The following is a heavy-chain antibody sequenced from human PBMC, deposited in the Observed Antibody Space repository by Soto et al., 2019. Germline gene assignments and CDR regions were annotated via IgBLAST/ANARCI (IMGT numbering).Heavy chain of an antibody. CDR3: XXXXXXXSYXXGLGY. D-gene: IGHD5-18*01. Sequence: EVQLVESGGGLVKPGGSLRLSCAASGFTFSSYSMNWVRQAPGKGLEWVSSISSSSSYIYYADSVKGRFTISRDNAKNSLYLQMNSLRXXXXXXXXXXXXXXXXSYXXGLGYWGQGTLVT. CDR2: ISSSSSYI. CDR1: GFTFSSYS. V-gene: IGHV3-21*01. J-gene: IGHJ4*02.